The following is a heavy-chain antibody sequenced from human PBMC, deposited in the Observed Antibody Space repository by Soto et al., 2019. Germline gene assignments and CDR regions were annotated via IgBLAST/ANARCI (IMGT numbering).Heavy chain of an antibody. Sequence: EVQLLECEGGLVQPGGSLILSCAASGFTFSSCAMGWVRQAPGKGLEWVSDIIDSGGSTYYADSVKGRFTISRDNSKSTLYLQMNSLIAEDTALYYCAKGRSYYYYYGVDVWGQGTTVTVSS. V-gene: IGHV3-23*01. CDR1: GFTFSSCA. J-gene: IGHJ6*02. CDR2: IIDSGGST. CDR3: AKGRSYYYYYGVDV.